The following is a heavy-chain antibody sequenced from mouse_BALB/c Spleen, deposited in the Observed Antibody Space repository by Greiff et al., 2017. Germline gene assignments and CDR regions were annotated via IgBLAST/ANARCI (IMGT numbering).Heavy chain of an antibody. CDR1: GYSITSDYA. CDR3: AKKYVNAAWFAY. D-gene: IGHD2-10*02. V-gene: IGHV3-2*02. CDR2: ISYSGST. Sequence: EVQLVESGPGLVKPSQSLSLTCTVTGYSITSDYAWNWIRQFPGNKLEWMGYISYSGSTSYNPSLKSRISITRDTSKNQFFLQLNSVTTEDTATYYCAKKYVNAAWFAYWGQGTLVTVSA. J-gene: IGHJ3*01.